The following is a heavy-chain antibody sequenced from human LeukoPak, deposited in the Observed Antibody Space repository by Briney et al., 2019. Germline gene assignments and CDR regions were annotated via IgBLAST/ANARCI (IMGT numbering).Heavy chain of an antibody. D-gene: IGHD6-19*01. V-gene: IGHV3-23*01. J-gene: IGHJ4*02. CDR3: AKGRTEGGTLALDY. Sequence: GGSLRLSCAASGFTFSSYAMTWVRQAPGKGLERVSDISGSGGNTYYTDSVRGRLSISRDNSKNTLYLQVNSLRAEDTAVYYCAKGRTEGGTLALDYWGQGTLVTVSS. CDR1: GFTFSSYA. CDR2: ISGSGGNT.